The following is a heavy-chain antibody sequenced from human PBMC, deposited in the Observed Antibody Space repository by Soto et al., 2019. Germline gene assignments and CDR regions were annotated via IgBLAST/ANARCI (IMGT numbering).Heavy chain of an antibody. CDR2: IYHGGTI. V-gene: IGHV4-30-4*01. J-gene: IGHJ4*02. Sequence: QVQLQESGPGLVKPSQTLSLTCTVSGGSISSNYYCWSWIRQSPDRGLEWLGHIYHGGTIYNNPSLASRITISVDTSKTQFSLDLNAVTAADTAVDYCARGPAGDKVDSWGQGILVTFSS. CDR1: GGSISSNYYC. D-gene: IGHD7-27*01. CDR3: ARGPAGDKVDS.